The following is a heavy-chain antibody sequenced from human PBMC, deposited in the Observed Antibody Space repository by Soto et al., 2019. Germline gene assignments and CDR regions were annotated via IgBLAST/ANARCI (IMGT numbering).Heavy chain of an antibody. CDR3: AGAQVLGVIVIGHLYY. D-gene: IGHD3-16*02. CDR2: IYYSGST. CDR1: GGSISSYY. V-gene: IGHV4-59*01. J-gene: IGHJ4*02. Sequence: PSETLSLTCTVSGGSISSYYWSWIRQPPGKGLEWIGYIYYSGSTNYNPSLKSRVTISVDTSKNQFSLKLSSVTAADTAVYYCAGAQVLGVIVIGHLYYWGQGTLVTVSS.